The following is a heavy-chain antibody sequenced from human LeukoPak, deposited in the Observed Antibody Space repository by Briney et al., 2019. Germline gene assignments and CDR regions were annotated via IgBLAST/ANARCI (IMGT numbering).Heavy chain of an antibody. CDR2: IKQDGSEK. CDR1: GFTFSSYW. D-gene: IGHD2-2*01. Sequence: QAGGSLRLSCAASGFTFSSYWMSWVRQAPGKGLEWVANIKQDGSEKYYVDSVKGRFTISRDNAKNSLYLQMNSLRAEDTAVYYCARYGSSTSNWFDPWGQGTLVTVSS. V-gene: IGHV3-7*01. CDR3: ARYGSSTSNWFDP. J-gene: IGHJ5*02.